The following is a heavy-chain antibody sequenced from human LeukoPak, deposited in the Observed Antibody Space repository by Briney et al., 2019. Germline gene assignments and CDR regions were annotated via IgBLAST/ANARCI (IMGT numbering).Heavy chain of an antibody. CDR1: GFTFSSYS. Sequence: GGSLRLSCAASGFTFSSYSMNWVRQAPGKGLEWVSSISSSSSYIYYADSVKGRFTISRDNAKNSLYLQMNSLRAEDTAVYYCAKKQLKRGYDYGNFDYWGQGTLVTVSS. CDR3: AKKQLKRGYDYGNFDY. V-gene: IGHV3-21*01. D-gene: IGHD4-17*01. J-gene: IGHJ4*02. CDR2: ISSSSSYI.